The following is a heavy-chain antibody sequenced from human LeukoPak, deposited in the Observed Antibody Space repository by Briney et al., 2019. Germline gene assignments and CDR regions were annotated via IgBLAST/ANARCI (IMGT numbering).Heavy chain of an antibody. J-gene: IGHJ6*03. V-gene: IGHV1-2*02. D-gene: IGHD3-10*01. CDR3: ARGRGSEAYYYYYYMDV. CDR1: GYTFTGYY. CDR2: INPNSGGT. Sequence: ASVKVSCKASGYTFTGYYMHWVRQASGQGLEWMGWINPNSGGTNYAQKFQGRVTMTRDTSVSTAYMELSSLRSDDTAVYYCARGRGSEAYYYYYYMDVWGKGTTVTVSS.